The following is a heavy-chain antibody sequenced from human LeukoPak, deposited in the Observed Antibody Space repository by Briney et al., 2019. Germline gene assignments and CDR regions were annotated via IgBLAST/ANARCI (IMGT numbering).Heavy chain of an antibody. CDR2: ISWNSGSI. CDR1: GFTFDDYA. CDR3: AKDKAASGYYGYFDY. J-gene: IGHJ4*02. V-gene: IGHV3-9*03. D-gene: IGHD3-22*01. Sequence: GGSLRLSCAASGFTFDDYAIHWVRQAPGKGLEWVSGISWNSGSIGYADSVKGRFTISRDNAKNSLYLQMNSLRAEDMALYYCAKDKAASGYYGYFDYWGQGTLVTVSS.